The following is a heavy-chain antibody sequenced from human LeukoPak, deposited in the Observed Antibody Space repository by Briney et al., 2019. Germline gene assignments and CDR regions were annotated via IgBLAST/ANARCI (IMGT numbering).Heavy chain of an antibody. D-gene: IGHD2-2*02. CDR3: AKPGNGGVVPAAIRRDYYYGMDV. CDR1: GFTFSSYA. CDR2: ISGSGGST. J-gene: IGHJ6*02. Sequence: GGSLRLSCAASGFTFSSYAMSWVRQAPGKGLEWVSAISGSGGSTYYADSVKGRFTISRDNSKNTLYLQMNSLRAEDTAVYYCAKPGNGGVVPAAIRRDYYYGMDVWGQGTTVTVSS. V-gene: IGHV3-23*01.